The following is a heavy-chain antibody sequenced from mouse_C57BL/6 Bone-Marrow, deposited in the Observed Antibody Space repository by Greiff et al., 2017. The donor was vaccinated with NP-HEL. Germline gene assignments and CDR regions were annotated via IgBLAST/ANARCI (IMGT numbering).Heavy chain of an antibody. CDR3: AREGLRIDY. J-gene: IGHJ2*01. CDR1: GYTFTSYW. Sequence: VQLQQPGAELVRPGTSVKLSCKASGYTFTSYWMHWVKQRPGQGLEWIGVIDPSDSYTNYNQKFKGKATLTVDTSSSTAYMQLSSLTSEDSAVYYCAREGLRIDYWGQGTTLTVSS. V-gene: IGHV1-59*01. D-gene: IGHD2-4*01. CDR2: IDPSDSYT.